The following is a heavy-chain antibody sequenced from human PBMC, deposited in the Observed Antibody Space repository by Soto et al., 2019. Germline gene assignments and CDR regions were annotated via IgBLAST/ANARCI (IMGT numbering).Heavy chain of an antibody. J-gene: IGHJ2*01. CDR2: INHNTGDT. Sequence: GASVKVSCKASGHSFSGNYIHWVRQAPGQGLEWMGWINHNTGDTKYAQTFQGRVTMTTDTSSNTVYMDLSRLRSDDTAVYYCARGGDSETSLSYSYFGLWGRGTLVTVSS. CDR3: ARGGDSETSLSYSYFGL. CDR1: GHSFSGNY. V-gene: IGHV1-2*02. D-gene: IGHD1-26*01.